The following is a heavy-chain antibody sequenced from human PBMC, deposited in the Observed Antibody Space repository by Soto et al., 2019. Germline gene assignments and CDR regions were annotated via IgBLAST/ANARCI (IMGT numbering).Heavy chain of an antibody. V-gene: IGHV3-73*02. CDR1: GFTFSGSA. J-gene: IGHJ3*02. CDR2: IRSKANSDAT. D-gene: IGHD2-15*01. Sequence: EVQLVESGGGLVQPGGSLKLSCVASGFTFSGSAMHWVRQASGKGLEWVGRIRSKANSDATAYGASVKGRFTISRDDSNNTAYLQMNSLKTEDTAVYYCVRYCSGGSCPDAFDIWGQGTMVTVSS. CDR3: VRYCSGGSCPDAFDI.